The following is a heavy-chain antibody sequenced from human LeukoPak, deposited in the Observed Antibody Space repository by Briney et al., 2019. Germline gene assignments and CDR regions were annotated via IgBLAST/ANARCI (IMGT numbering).Heavy chain of an antibody. J-gene: IGHJ4*02. D-gene: IGHD4-17*01. CDR1: GGSFSGYY. V-gene: IGHV4-34*01. Sequence: PSETLSLTCAVYGGSFSGYYWSWIRQPPGKGLEWIGEINHSGSTNYNPSLKSRVTISVDTSKNQFSLKLSSVTAADTAVYYCARGGEPTVTKLGDLDYWGQGTLVTVPS. CDR2: INHSGST. CDR3: ARGGEPTVTKLGDLDY.